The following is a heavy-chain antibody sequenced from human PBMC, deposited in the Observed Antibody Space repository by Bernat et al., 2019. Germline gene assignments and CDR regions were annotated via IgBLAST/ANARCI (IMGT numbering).Heavy chain of an antibody. CDR2: ISWNSGSV. V-gene: IGHV3-9*01. Sequence: EVQLVESGGGLVQPGRSLRLSCAASGFTFDDYAMQWVRQGPGKGLEWVSGISWNSGSVDYADSVKGRFTISRDNSKNTLYLQMNSLRAEDTAVYYCAKDAAVYGFFYWGQGTLVTVSS. CDR3: AKDAAVYGFFY. D-gene: IGHD5/OR15-5a*01. J-gene: IGHJ4*02. CDR1: GFTFDDYA.